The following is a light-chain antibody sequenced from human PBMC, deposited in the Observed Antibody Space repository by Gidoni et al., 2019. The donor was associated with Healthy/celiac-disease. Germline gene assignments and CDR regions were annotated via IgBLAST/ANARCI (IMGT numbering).Light chain of an antibody. CDR3: QQRSNWLT. Sequence: EIVLTQSPATLSLSPGERATLSCRASQSVSSYLAWYQQKPGQAPRLLIYDASNRATGIPAMFSGSGSGTDFTLTISSLEPEDFAFYYCQQRSNWLTFGGGTKVEIK. CDR1: QSVSSY. V-gene: IGKV3-11*01. CDR2: DAS. J-gene: IGKJ4*01.